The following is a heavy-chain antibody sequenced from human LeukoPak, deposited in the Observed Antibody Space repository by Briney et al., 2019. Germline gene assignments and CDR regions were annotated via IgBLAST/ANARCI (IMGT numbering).Heavy chain of an antibody. CDR1: GGSFSGYY. CDR3: AREDIMITFGGVNDYYMDV. D-gene: IGHD3-16*01. V-gene: IGHV4-34*01. J-gene: IGHJ6*03. Sequence: PSETLSLTCAVYGGSFSGYYWSWIRQPPGKGLEWIGEINHSGSTNYNPSLKSRVTISVDTSKNQFSLKLSSVTAADTAVYYCAREDIMITFGGVNDYYMDVWGKGTTVTVSS. CDR2: INHSGST.